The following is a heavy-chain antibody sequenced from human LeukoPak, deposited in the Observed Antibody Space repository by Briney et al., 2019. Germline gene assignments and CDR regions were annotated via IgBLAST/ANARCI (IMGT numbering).Heavy chain of an antibody. J-gene: IGHJ6*02. V-gene: IGHV3-11*01. CDR1: GFPFSDYF. Sequence: PGGSLRLSCAGSGFPFSDYFMTWFRRAPGKGLEWITYIGRSDGATDYADSVAGRFTISRDNAKNSLFLQMHSLRAEDTAVYYCATTSYFYGMAVWGQGTTVTVSS. CDR3: ATTSYFYGMAV. CDR2: IGRSDGAT. D-gene: IGHD2-21*01.